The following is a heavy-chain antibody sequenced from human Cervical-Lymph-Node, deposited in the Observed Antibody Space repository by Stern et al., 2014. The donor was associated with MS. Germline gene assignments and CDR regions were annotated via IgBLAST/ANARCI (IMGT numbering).Heavy chain of an antibody. CDR2: IKSKVDDETT. V-gene: IGHV3-15*01. D-gene: IGHD6-19*01. CDR3: TTHKADSTGWYFDYGLDV. J-gene: IGHJ6*02. Sequence: DVQLVESGGGLVKPGTSLRLSCTASGFTFSDAWMSWVRQPPGKGLEWVGRIKSKVDDETTDYAGSVKGRFTISRDDSKATLFLQLSSLKIEDTAVYYCTTHKADSTGWYFDYGLDVWGQGTTVTVSS. CDR1: GFTFSDAW.